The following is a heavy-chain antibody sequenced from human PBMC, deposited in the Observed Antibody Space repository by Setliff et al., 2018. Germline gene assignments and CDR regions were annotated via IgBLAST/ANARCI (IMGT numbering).Heavy chain of an antibody. D-gene: IGHD5-18*01. V-gene: IGHV1-69*10. CDR2: IIPNLGRV. CDR3: AREGVDTRSSTDYRYYMDV. CDR1: GGTFISFG. Sequence: SVKVSCKASGGTFISFGISWVRQAPGQGLEWMGGIIPNLGRVKYAQRFQDRATITAEESTTTAYMELSSLTSADTAVYYCAREGVDTRSSTDYRYYMDVWGKGTTVTVSS. J-gene: IGHJ6*03.